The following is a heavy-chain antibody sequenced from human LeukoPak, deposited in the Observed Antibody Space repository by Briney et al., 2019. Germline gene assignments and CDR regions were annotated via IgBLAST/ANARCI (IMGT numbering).Heavy chain of an antibody. J-gene: IGHJ3*01. CDR2: FDPEDGET. V-gene: IGHV1-24*01. CDR3: ARTRAMAYSSSLHDAFDV. CDR1: GYTLTELS. Sequence: GASVKVSCKVSGYTLTELSMHWVRQAPGKGLEWMGGFDPEDGETIYAQKFQGRVTMTEDTSTDTAYMELSSLRSEDTAVYYCARTRAMAYSSSLHDAFDVWGQGTMVTVSS. D-gene: IGHD6-13*01.